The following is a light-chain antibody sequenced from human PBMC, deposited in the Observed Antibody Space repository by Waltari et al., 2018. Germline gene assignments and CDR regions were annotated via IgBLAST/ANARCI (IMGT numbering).Light chain of an antibody. V-gene: IGLV2-14*03. Sequence: QSALTQPASVSGSPGQSITISCTGTSSDVGGYDYVSWSQQHPDKAPKLLIYDVNQRTSGVSSRFCGSKSGNTASLTISGLQAEDESDYYCNSYTTSSTRVFGGGTKLTVL. J-gene: IGLJ3*02. CDR3: NSYTTSSTRV. CDR1: SSDVGGYDY. CDR2: DVN.